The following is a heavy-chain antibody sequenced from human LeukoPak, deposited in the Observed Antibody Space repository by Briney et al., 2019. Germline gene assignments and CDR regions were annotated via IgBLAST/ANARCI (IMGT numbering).Heavy chain of an antibody. J-gene: IGHJ4*02. CDR3: AKFEGLCGSANTCYHFDC. CDR2: LSGSGGST. D-gene: IGHD2-2*01. Sequence: GGSLRLSCDASGFTFSTYAMSWARQAPGEGLGWVSGLSGSGGSTWYADSVKGRFTISRDNSKNTVYLHMNSLRAEDTAVYYCAKFEGLCGSANTCYHFDCWGQGTLVTVSS. CDR1: GFTFSTYA. V-gene: IGHV3-23*01.